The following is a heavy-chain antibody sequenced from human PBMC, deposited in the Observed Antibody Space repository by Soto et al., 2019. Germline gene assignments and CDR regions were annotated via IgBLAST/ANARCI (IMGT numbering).Heavy chain of an antibody. CDR1: GFTFTSSA. CDR2: IVVGSGNT. Sequence: SVKVSCKASGFTFTSSAMQWVRQARGQRLEWIGWIVVGSGNTNYAQKFQERVTITRDMSTSTAYMELSSLRSEDTAVYYCAAGHYDILTGYYGSVENYYMDVWGKGTTVTVSS. D-gene: IGHD3-9*01. CDR3: AAGHYDILTGYYGSVENYYMDV. V-gene: IGHV1-58*02. J-gene: IGHJ6*03.